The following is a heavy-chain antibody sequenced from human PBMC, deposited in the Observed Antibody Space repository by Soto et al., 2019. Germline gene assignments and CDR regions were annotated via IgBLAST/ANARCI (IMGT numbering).Heavy chain of an antibody. D-gene: IGHD4-17*01. Sequence: SETLSLTCTVSGGSISSYYWSWIRQPPGKGLEWIGYIYYSGSTNYNPSLKSRVTISVDTSKNQFSLKLSSVTAADTAVYYCAREREHEYGALDVWGKGTTVTVSS. CDR3: AREREHEYGALDV. J-gene: IGHJ6*04. CDR2: IYYSGST. V-gene: IGHV4-59*01. CDR1: GGSISSYY.